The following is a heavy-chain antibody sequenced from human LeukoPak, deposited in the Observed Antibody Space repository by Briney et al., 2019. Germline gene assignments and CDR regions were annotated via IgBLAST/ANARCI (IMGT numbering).Heavy chain of an antibody. Sequence: ASVKVSCKVSGYTLTELSMHWVRQAPGKGLGWMGSFDPEDGDTIYAQKFQGRVTMTEDTSTDTAYMELSSLRSEDTAVYYCTIGGTTGGFDYWGQGTLVTVSS. J-gene: IGHJ4*02. CDR3: TIGGTTGGFDY. CDR1: GYTLTELS. CDR2: FDPEDGDT. V-gene: IGHV1-24*01. D-gene: IGHD1-1*01.